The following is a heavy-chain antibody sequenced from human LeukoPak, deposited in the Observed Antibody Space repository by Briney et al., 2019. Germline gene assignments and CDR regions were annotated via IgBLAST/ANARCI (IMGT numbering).Heavy chain of an antibody. CDR3: AREIAAAGRYYYYYMDV. D-gene: IGHD6-13*01. Sequence: SETLSLTCTVSGGSISSGSYYWSWIRQPAGKGLEWIGRIYTSGSTNYNPSLKSRVTISVDTSKNQFSLKLSSVTAADTAVYYCAREIAAAGRYYYYYMDVWGKGTTGTVSS. CDR2: IYTSGST. CDR1: GGSISSGSYY. V-gene: IGHV4-61*02. J-gene: IGHJ6*03.